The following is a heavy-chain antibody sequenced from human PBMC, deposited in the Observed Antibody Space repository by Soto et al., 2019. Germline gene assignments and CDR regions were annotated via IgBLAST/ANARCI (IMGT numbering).Heavy chain of an antibody. D-gene: IGHD1-7*01. J-gene: IGHJ6*02. V-gene: IGHV4-59*01. Sequence: LSLTCSVSGGSTRDYFWTWIRQSPGRGLEWIGYISSSGTVKYNSSLKSRVTISLDRSRNQFSLKLSSVTAADTAVYFCARDRKLELPGNYYYYGMDVWGQGTTVTVSS. CDR1: GGSTRDYF. CDR2: ISSSGTV. CDR3: ARDRKLELPGNYYYYGMDV.